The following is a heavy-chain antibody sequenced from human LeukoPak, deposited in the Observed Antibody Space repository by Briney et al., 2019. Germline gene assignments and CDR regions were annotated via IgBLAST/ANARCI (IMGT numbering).Heavy chain of an antibody. CDR3: ARENEKIAAAFDY. CDR1: GFTFSSYA. D-gene: IGHD6-13*01. CDR2: ISYDGSNK. V-gene: IGHV3-30*04. J-gene: IGHJ4*02. Sequence: PGRSLRLSCAAFGFTFSSYAMHWVRQAPGKGLEWVAVISYDGSNKYYADSVKGRFTISRDNSKNTLYLQMNSLRAEDTAVYYCARENEKIAAAFDYWGQGTLVTVSS.